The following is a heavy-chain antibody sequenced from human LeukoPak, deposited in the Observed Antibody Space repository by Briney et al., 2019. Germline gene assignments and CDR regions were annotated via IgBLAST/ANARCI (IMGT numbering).Heavy chain of an antibody. J-gene: IGHJ5*02. CDR2: INTNTGNP. CDR1: GYTFTSYA. V-gene: IGHV7-4-1*02. CDR3: ARDFGSSWSSSWFDP. D-gene: IGHD6-13*01. Sequence: ASVKVSSKASGYTFTSYAMNWVRQAPGQGLEWMGWINTNTGNPTYAQGFTGRFVFSLDTSVSTAYLQISSLKAEDTAVYYCARDFGSSWSSSWFDPWGQGTLVTVSS.